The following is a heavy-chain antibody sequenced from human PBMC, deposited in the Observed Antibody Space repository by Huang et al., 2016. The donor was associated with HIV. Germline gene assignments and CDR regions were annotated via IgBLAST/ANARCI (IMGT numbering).Heavy chain of an antibody. CDR1: GFSFSTYG. V-gene: IGHV3-30*18. CDR3: AKDGADEEWDIDY. CDR2: ISYDGSNK. D-gene: IGHD1-26*01. Sequence: VQLVESGGGVVQPGRSLRLACAASGFSFSTYGLHWVRQAAGKGMDWVAGISYDGSNKYYAHSVKGRFTISRDTSENKVYLQMNSLRHEDTAVYYCAKDGADEEWDIDYWGQGTLVTVSS. J-gene: IGHJ4*02.